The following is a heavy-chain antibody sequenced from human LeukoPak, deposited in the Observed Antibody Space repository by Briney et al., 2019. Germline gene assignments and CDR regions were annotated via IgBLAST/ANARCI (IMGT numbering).Heavy chain of an antibody. CDR2: IYWDDDK. D-gene: IGHD5-12*01. Sequence: ESGPTLVKPTQTLTLTCTFSGFSLTTTGVGVGWIRQPPGKALEGLAAIYWDDDKRYSPYLRSSLTITKDSSKNQVVLTLTNMGPVDTGTYYCAHHPYVDSISSDFDYWGQGALVTVSS. J-gene: IGHJ4*02. CDR1: GFSLTTTGVG. CDR3: AHHPYVDSISSDFDY. V-gene: IGHV2-5*02.